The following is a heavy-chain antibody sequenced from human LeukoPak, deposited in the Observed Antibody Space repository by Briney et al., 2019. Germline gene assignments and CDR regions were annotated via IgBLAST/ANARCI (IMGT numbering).Heavy chain of an antibody. J-gene: IGHJ6*02. Sequence: ASVKVSCKASGYTFTSYGISWVRQAPGQGLEWMGWISAYNGNTNYAQKLQGRVTMTTDTSTSTAYMELRSLRSDDTAVYHCAREEGQQLVQLRLYYGMDVWGQGTTVTVSS. D-gene: IGHD6-13*01. CDR2: ISAYNGNT. CDR3: AREEGQQLVQLRLYYGMDV. CDR1: GYTFTSYG. V-gene: IGHV1-18*01.